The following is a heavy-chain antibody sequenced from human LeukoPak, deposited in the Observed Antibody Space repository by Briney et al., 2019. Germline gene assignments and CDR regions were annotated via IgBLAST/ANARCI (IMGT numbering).Heavy chain of an antibody. CDR2: IYPGDSHT. V-gene: IGHV5-51*01. CDR3: ARGEYCGGDCFSSTLFDY. D-gene: IGHD2-21*01. Sequence: GESLKISCKGSGYTFSNYWIGWVRQMPGKGLEWMGIIYPGDSHTRYSPSFQGQVTASADKSISTAYLQWSGLKASDTAMYYCARGEYCGGDCFSSTLFDYWGQGTLVTVSS. CDR1: GYTFSNYW. J-gene: IGHJ4*02.